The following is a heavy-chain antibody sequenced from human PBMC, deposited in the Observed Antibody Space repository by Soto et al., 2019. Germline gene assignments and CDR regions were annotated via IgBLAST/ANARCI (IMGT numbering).Heavy chain of an antibody. CDR2: IIPIFGTA. J-gene: IGHJ6*02. V-gene: IGHV1-69*13. D-gene: IGHD6-13*01. CDR3: ARNMCSSSWSEYYYYYYGMDV. CDR1: GGTFSSYA. Sequence: SVKVSCKASGGTFSSYAISWVRQAPGQGLEWMGGIIPIFGTANYAQKFQGRVTITADESTSTAYMELSSLRSEDTAVYYCARNMCSSSWSEYYYYYYGMDVWGQGTTVTVSS.